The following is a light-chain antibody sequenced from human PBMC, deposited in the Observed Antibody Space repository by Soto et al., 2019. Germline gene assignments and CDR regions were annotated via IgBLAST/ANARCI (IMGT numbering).Light chain of an antibody. J-gene: IGLJ3*02. CDR1: SGHNSYA. Sequence: QPVLTQPPSASASLGASVKLTCTLSSGHNSYAIAWHQQQPEKGPRYLMKLNSDGSHSKWDGIPARFSGSSSGAERYLNISSLQSEDEADYYCQTWSTDIRVFGGGTKLTVL. V-gene: IGLV4-69*01. CDR3: QTWSTDIRV. CDR2: LNSDGSH.